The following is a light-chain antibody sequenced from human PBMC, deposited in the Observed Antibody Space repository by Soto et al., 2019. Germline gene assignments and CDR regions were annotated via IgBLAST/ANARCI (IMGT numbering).Light chain of an antibody. CDR3: QQYGSSSS. J-gene: IGKJ2*01. CDR1: QNISSNN. CDR2: GAS. Sequence: EIVLTQSPGTLSLSPGERATLSCRASQNISSNNLAWYQQKPGQAPRLLIYGASSRATGTPDRFSGSGSGTDLTLTITRLEPEDFAVFYCQQYGSSSSFGQGTTLEI. V-gene: IGKV3-20*01.